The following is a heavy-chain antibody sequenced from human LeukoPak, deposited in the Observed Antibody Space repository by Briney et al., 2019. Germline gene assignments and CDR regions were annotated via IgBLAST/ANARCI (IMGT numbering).Heavy chain of an antibody. CDR2: INDDGSTT. D-gene: IGHD1-26*01. CDR1: GVTFRTYW. CDR3: ARGLGSPTDY. J-gene: IGHJ4*02. V-gene: IGHV3-74*01. Sequence: PGGSLRLSCAASGVTFRTYWMHWLRQAPGKGLVWVSRINDDGSTTTYADSVKGRFTNSRDNAKSTLYLQMNGLRAEDTAVYYFARGLGSPTDYWGQGTLVTVSS.